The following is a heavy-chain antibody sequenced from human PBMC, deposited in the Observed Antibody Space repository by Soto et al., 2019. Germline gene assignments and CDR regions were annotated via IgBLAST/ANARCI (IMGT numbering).Heavy chain of an antibody. D-gene: IGHD6-19*01. J-gene: IGHJ4*02. V-gene: IGHV3-48*03. CDR2: ISSSGSTI. CDR1: GFTFSSYE. CDR3: ASDHTSSGKKRFDY. Sequence: EVQLVESGGGLVQPGGSLRLSCAASGFTFSSYEMNWVRQAPGKGLEWVSYISSSGSTIYYADSVKGRFTISRDNAKNSLYLQMNSLRAEDTAVYYCASDHTSSGKKRFDYWGQGTLVTVSS.